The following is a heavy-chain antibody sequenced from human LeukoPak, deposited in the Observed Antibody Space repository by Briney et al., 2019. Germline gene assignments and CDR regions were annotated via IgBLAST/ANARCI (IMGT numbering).Heavy chain of an antibody. CDR1: GYTFTGYY. D-gene: IGHD3-3*01. Sequence: GASVKVSCKASGYTFTGYYMHWVRQAPGQGLEWMGWISPNSGGTNYAQKFQGRVTMTRDTSISTAYMELSRLRSDDTAVYYCARVPVAPYYDFWSGYSNYYYMDVWGKGTTVTVSS. V-gene: IGHV1-2*02. CDR3: ARVPVAPYYDFWSGYSNYYYMDV. CDR2: ISPNSGGT. J-gene: IGHJ6*03.